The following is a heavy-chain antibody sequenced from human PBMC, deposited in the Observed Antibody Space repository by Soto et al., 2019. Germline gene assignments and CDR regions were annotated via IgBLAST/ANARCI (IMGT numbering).Heavy chain of an antibody. D-gene: IGHD5-18*01. CDR3: TRDSYSYGSGRFGY. CDR2: IRGKAYGGTT. V-gene: IGHV3-49*03. Sequence: GSLRLSCTASGFTFGDYAMSWFRQAPGKGLEWVGFIRGKAYGGTTEYAASVKGRFTISRDDSKSIAYLQMNSLKTEDTAVYYCTRDSYSYGSGRFGYWGQGTLVTVSS. CDR1: GFTFGDYA. J-gene: IGHJ4*02.